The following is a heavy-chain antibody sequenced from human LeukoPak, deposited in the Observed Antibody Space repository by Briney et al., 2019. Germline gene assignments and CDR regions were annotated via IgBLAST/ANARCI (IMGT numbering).Heavy chain of an antibody. J-gene: IGHJ3*02. CDR2: IYHSGST. Sequence: SETLSLTCAVSGGSISSSNWWSWVRQPPGKGLEWIGEIYHSGSTNYNPSLKSRVTISVDKSKNQFSLKLSSVTAADTAVYYCAGLGEERDYDSSGYIRGAFDIWGQGTMVTVSS. D-gene: IGHD3-22*01. CDR3: AGLGEERDYDSSGYIRGAFDI. V-gene: IGHV4-4*02. CDR1: GGSISSSNW.